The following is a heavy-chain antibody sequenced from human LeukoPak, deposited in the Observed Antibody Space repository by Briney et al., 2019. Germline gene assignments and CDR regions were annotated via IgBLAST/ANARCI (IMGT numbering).Heavy chain of an antibody. D-gene: IGHD4-23*01. CDR1: GYTFTGYY. Sequence: ASMKVSCKASGYTFTGYYIHWLRQAPGQGLEWVGWINPDTGDTRFAERFPGGVTLTRDTSLSSVYMELDSLTSDDSAVYFCARYLAPYGGYSIPAYWGQGTMVTVSS. J-gene: IGHJ4*02. V-gene: IGHV1-2*02. CDR2: INPDTGDT. CDR3: ARYLAPYGGYSIPAY.